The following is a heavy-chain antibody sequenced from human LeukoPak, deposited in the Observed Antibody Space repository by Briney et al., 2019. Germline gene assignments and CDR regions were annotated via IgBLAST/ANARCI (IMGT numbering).Heavy chain of an antibody. Sequence: PGGSLRLSCAASGFTFSSYWMSWVRQAPGKGLEWVANIRQDGSEKYYVDSVKGRLTISRDNAKNSLYLQMNSLRAEDTAVYYCASTYDFWSDLEYWGQGTLVTVSS. V-gene: IGHV3-7*01. CDR3: ASTYDFWSDLEY. J-gene: IGHJ4*02. D-gene: IGHD3-3*01. CDR1: GFTFSSYW. CDR2: IRQDGSEK.